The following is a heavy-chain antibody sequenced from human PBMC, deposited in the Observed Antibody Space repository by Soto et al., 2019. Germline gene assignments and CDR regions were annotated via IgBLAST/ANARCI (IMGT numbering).Heavy chain of an antibody. D-gene: IGHD4-17*01. V-gene: IGHV4-30-2*01. CDR1: GGSISSGGYS. Sequence: QVQLRESGSGLVKPSQTLSLTCGVSGGSISSGGYSWTWIRQPPGRGLEWVGYIYPTGTTSYNPSLESRITISIDRSKNQFSLSLHSVTAADTAVYHCARGHDDYGVFLDPWGQGTLVTVSS. CDR3: ARGHDDYGVFLDP. CDR2: IYPTGTT. J-gene: IGHJ5*02.